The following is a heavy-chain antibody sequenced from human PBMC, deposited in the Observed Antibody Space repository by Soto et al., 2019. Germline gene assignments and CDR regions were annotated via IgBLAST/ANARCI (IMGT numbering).Heavy chain of an antibody. CDR3: ARMTTVDSSHYYMDV. D-gene: IGHD4-4*01. J-gene: IGHJ6*03. V-gene: IGHV1-18*04. CDR2: ISIHNGNT. Sequence: QAQLLQSGGELKKSGASVKVSCKASGYTFNTYGISWVRQAPGQGLEWMAWISIHNGNTNFAQKFQGRVTLTTDTYTGTANMELRSMRSDDTAVYYCARMTTVDSSHYYMDVWGKGTTVTVSS. CDR1: GYTFNTYG.